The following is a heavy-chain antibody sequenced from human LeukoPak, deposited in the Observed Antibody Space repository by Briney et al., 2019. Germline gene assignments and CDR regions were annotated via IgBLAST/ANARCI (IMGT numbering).Heavy chain of an antibody. V-gene: IGHV4-34*01. Sequence: SETLSLTCAVYGGSFSGYYWSWIRQPPGKGLEWIGEINRSGSTNYNPSLKSRVTISVDTSKNQFSLKLSSVTAADTAVYYCTMVRGVPYGMDVWGQGTTVTVSS. J-gene: IGHJ6*02. CDR1: GGSFSGYY. D-gene: IGHD3-10*01. CDR2: INRSGST. CDR3: TMVRGVPYGMDV.